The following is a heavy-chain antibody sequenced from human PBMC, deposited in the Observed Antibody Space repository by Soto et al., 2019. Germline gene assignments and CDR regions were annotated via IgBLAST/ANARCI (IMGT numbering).Heavy chain of an antibody. Sequence: GGSLGLSCAASGFTFSTYAMAWVRQAPGKGLEWVAVITYDGSNKYYADSVKGRFTISRDNSKNTLYLQMNSLRAEDTAVYYCARDTYDSSGYYLGWGQGTLVTVSS. V-gene: IGHV3-30-3*01. J-gene: IGHJ4*02. D-gene: IGHD3-22*01. CDR3: ARDTYDSSGYYLG. CDR2: ITYDGSNK. CDR1: GFTFSTYA.